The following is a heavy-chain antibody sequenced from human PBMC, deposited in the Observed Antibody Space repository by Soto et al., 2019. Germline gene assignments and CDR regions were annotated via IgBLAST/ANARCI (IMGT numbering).Heavy chain of an antibody. D-gene: IGHD6-13*01. CDR1: GGSFSGYY. V-gene: IGHV4-34*01. CDR2: INHSGST. CDR3: ARAAAPSAEYDY. Sequence: SETLSLTCAVYGGSFSGYYWSWIRQPPGKGLEWIGEINHSGSTNYNPSLKSRVTISVDTSKNQFSLKLSSVTAADTAVYYCARAAAPSAEYDYWGQGTLVTVPQ. J-gene: IGHJ4*02.